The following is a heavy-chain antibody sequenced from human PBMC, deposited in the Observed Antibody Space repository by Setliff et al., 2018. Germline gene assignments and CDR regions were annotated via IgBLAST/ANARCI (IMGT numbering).Heavy chain of an antibody. J-gene: IGHJ4*02. Sequence: SETLSLTCVVHGVSLSDHTWSWIRQSPGQGLEWIGDITHNGVTNYKRSLRSRVTISVDTSKNHFSLKLSSVTAADTAVYYCAGSTVTQVDYWGQGTLVTVSS. CDR1: GVSLSDHT. CDR3: AGSTVTQVDY. CDR2: ITHNGVT. V-gene: IGHV4-34*01. D-gene: IGHD4-17*01.